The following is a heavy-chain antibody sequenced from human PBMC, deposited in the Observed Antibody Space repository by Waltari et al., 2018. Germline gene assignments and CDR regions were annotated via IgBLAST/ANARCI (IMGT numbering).Heavy chain of an antibody. CDR3: ARGPYYDILTGYSKGDDGVDY. J-gene: IGHJ4*02. CDR1: GGSFSGYY. D-gene: IGHD3-9*01. V-gene: IGHV4-34*01. CDR2: INRSGTT. Sequence: QVQLQQWGAGLLKPSETLSLTCAVYGGSFSGYYWTWIRQRPGTGLEWIGEINRSGTTNHNPSLKSRVTISVDTSKNQFSLNLRSVTAADTAVYYCARGPYYDILTGYSKGDDGVDYWGQGTLVTVSS.